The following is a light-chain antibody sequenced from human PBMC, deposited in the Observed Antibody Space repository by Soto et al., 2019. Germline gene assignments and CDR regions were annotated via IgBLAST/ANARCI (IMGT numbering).Light chain of an antibody. Sequence: EIVLTQSPATLSLSPGERATLSCRASQSVSSYLAWYQQKPGQAPRLLIYDASNRATGIPARFSGSGSGTDFTLTISILEPEDLAVYYCQQRSNWPSITFGQGTRLEIK. V-gene: IGKV3-11*01. CDR3: QQRSNWPSIT. J-gene: IGKJ5*01. CDR1: QSVSSY. CDR2: DAS.